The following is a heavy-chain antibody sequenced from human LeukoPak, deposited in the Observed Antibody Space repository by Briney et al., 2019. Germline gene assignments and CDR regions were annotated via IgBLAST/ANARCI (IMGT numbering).Heavy chain of an antibody. CDR3: ARHGRVAVAGIFGTSPYYYYYYMDV. CDR1: GGSISSYY. Sequence: PSETLSLTCTVSGGSISSYYWSWIRQPPGKGLEWIGYIYYSGSTNYNPSLKSRVTISVDTSKNQFSLKLSSVTAADTAVYYCARHGRVAVAGIFGTSPYYYYYYMDVWGKGTTVTISS. D-gene: IGHD6-19*01. V-gene: IGHV4-59*08. J-gene: IGHJ6*03. CDR2: IYYSGST.